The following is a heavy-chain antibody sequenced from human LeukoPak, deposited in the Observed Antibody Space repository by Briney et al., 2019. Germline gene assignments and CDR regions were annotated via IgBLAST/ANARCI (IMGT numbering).Heavy chain of an antibody. CDR2: IYYSGST. D-gene: IGHD2-15*01. CDR1: GGSISSSSYY. J-gene: IGHJ5*02. V-gene: IGHV4-39*07. Sequence: NASETLSLTCTVSGGSISSSSYYWGWIRQPPGKGLEWIGSIYYSGSTYYNPSLKSRVTISVDTSKNQFSLKLSSVTAADTAVYYCARDWRAYCSGGSCYSTNWFDPWGQGTLVTVSS. CDR3: ARDWRAYCSGGSCYSTNWFDP.